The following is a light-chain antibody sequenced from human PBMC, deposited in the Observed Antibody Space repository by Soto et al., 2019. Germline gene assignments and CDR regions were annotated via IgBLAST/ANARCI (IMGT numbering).Light chain of an antibody. J-gene: IGKJ2*01. CDR3: QQDGRLPLYT. CDR1: QSVGGNY. CDR2: EAS. Sequence: LELSVGAVSLNKEERANLSCRASQSVGGNYLAWYQQKPGRAPRLLIYEASSRATGIPDRFSGSGSGTDFTLTISRLEPEDFAVHYCQQDGRLPLYTSC. V-gene: IGKV3-20*01.